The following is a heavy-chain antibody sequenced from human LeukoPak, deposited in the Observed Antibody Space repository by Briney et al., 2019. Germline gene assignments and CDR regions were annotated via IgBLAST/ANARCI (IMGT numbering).Heavy chain of an antibody. CDR1: GGTFSSYT. CDR2: IIPILGVA. J-gene: IGHJ4*02. CDR3: ARDREVTRTTVGLDY. D-gene: IGHD1-20*01. V-gene: IGHV1-69*04. Sequence: GASVEVSCKASGGTFSSYTISWVRQAPGQGLEWMGRIIPILGVANYAQKFQGRGTMTADKSTSTAYMELSSLRSEDTAVYYCARDREVTRTTVGLDYWGQGTLVTVSS.